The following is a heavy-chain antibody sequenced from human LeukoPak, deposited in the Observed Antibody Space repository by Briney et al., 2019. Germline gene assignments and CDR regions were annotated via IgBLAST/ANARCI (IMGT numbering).Heavy chain of an antibody. CDR1: GYRFTSYG. CDR2: LSAYNGNT. CDR3: AREGYCSGGTCYSTMNWFDP. V-gene: IGHV1-18*01. Sequence: ASVKVSCKASGYRFTSYGITWVRQAPEQGLEWMGWLSAYNGNTNYAQKLQGRVTLTTDTSTSTAYMELRSLRSDDTAVYYCAREGYCSGGTCYSTMNWFDPWGQGTLVTVSS. J-gene: IGHJ5*02. D-gene: IGHD2-15*01.